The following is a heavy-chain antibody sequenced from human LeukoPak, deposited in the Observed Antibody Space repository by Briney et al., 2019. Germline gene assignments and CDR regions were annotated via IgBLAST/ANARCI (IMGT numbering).Heavy chain of an antibody. D-gene: IGHD2-2*02. CDR3: ARKVPAAIRGFDY. J-gene: IGHJ4*02. Sequence: RPSETLSLTCTVSGGSISSSSYYWGWIRQPPGKGLEWIGSIYYSGSTYYNPSLKSRVTISVDTSKNQFSLKLSSVTAADTAVYYCARKVPAAIRGFDYWGQGTLVTVSS. V-gene: IGHV4-39*01. CDR1: GGSISSSSYY. CDR2: IYYSGST.